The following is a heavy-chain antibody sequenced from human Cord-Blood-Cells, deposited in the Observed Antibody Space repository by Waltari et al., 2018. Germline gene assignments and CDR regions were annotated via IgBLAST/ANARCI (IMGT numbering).Heavy chain of an antibody. J-gene: IGHJ3*02. Sequence: QVQLQESGPGLVKPSQTLSLTCTVSGGSISSGGYYWSWIRQHPGKGLEWIGYIYYSGSTYYNPSLKSRVTISVDTSKNQFSLKLSSVTAADTAVYYCARAPYNRGITIFGVVIDAFDIWGQGTMVTVSS. CDR2: IYYSGST. CDR3: ARAPYNRGITIFGVVIDAFDI. D-gene: IGHD3-3*01. V-gene: IGHV4-31*03. CDR1: GGSISSGGYY.